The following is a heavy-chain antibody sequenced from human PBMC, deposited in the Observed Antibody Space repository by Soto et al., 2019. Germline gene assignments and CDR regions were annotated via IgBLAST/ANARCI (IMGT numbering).Heavy chain of an antibody. J-gene: IGHJ4*02. V-gene: IGHV4-39*02. CDR1: GASIGSSSYS. D-gene: IGHD3-10*01. CDR2: IYYSGST. Sequence: SETLSLTCTVSGASIGSSSYSWGWVRQPPGKGLEWIGSIYYSGSTYYNPSLKSRVTISVDTSKNHFSLKLTSVAAADTAVYYCARLNDYYGSGTYYNTVGFDYWGQGALVTAPQ. CDR3: ARLNDYYGSGTYYNTVGFDY.